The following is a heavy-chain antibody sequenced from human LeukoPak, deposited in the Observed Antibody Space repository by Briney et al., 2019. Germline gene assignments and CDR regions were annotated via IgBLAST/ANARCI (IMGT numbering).Heavy chain of an antibody. CDR1: GYSISSGYY. CDR3: ARLPTMVRGVNDAFDI. CDR2: IYSGGST. J-gene: IGHJ3*02. Sequence: PSETLSLTCTVSGYSISSGYYWGWIRQPPGKGLEWVSVIYSGGSTYYADSVKGRFTISRDNSKNTLYLQMNSLRAEDTAVYYCARLPTMVRGVNDAFDIWGQGTMVTVSS. V-gene: IGHV3-53*01. D-gene: IGHD3-10*01.